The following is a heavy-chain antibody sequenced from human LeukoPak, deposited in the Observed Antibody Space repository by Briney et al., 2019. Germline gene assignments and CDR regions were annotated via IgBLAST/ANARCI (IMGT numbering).Heavy chain of an antibody. V-gene: IGHV4-34*01. CDR3: ARDAYSSSLSNWFDP. D-gene: IGHD6-6*01. CDR1: GGSISSYY. J-gene: IGHJ5*02. Sequence: SETLSLTCTVSGGSISSYYWSWIRQPPGKGLEWIGEINHSGSTNYNPSLKSRVTISVDTSKNQFSLKLSSVTAADTAVYYCARDAYSSSLSNWFDPWGQGTLVTVSS. CDR2: INHSGST.